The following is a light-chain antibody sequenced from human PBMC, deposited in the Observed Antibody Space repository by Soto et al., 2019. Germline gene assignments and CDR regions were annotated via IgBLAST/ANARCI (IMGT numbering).Light chain of an antibody. V-gene: IGKV3-15*01. CDR3: LQYHNLWA. Sequence: MVMWQSLATLSVSPGVSAMLSCRASQNIYYNVAWYQHRPGQAPRLLIYRASTRATGVPARFSGSGSGTEFTLTISSLQSEDFTVYSCLQYHNLWAFGQGTKVDIK. CDR2: RAS. CDR1: QNIYYN. J-gene: IGKJ1*01.